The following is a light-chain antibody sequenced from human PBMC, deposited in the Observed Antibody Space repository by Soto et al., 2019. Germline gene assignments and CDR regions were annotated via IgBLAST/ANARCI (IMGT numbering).Light chain of an antibody. J-gene: IGKJ1*01. V-gene: IGKV1-39*01. Sequence: DIQMTQSPSSLSASVGDRVTITCRTSQSISTSLNWYQLKPGKAPKVLIYGASSLHSGVPSRFSGDGSGTDFTLTISSLQPEDFAIYYCQESLSFLWGTFGPGTKVEIK. CDR1: QSISTS. CDR2: GAS. CDR3: QESLSFLWGT.